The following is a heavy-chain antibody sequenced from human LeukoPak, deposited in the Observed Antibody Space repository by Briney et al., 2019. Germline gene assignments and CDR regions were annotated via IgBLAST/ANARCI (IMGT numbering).Heavy chain of an antibody. Sequence: GASVKVSCKASGYTFANYAIHWVRQAPGQRLEWMGWINAGSGNTKYSQKFQGRVTITRDTSASTAYMELSSLRSEDTAVYYCAREEMATIDFDYWGQGTLVTVSS. J-gene: IGHJ4*02. CDR1: GYTFANYA. CDR3: AREEMATIDFDY. V-gene: IGHV1-3*01. D-gene: IGHD5-24*01. CDR2: INAGSGNT.